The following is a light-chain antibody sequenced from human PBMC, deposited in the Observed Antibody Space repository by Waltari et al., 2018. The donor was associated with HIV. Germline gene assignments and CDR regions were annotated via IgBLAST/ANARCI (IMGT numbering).Light chain of an antibody. CDR1: ELGYKS. Sequence: SYAVTQPPSVAVSPGQTATITCSGYELGYKSTSWYKQKPGQSPLLVIYQDNKRPSGIPERFSGSSSGHTATLTISGTLPMDEGDYYCQAWGSTTSGVFGRGTRLTVL. V-gene: IGLV3-1*01. CDR2: QDN. J-gene: IGLJ3*02. CDR3: QAWGSTTSGV.